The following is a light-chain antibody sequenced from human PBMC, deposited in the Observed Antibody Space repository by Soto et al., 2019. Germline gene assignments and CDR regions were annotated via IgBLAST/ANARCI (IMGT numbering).Light chain of an antibody. CDR3: AAWDDSLSGWV. CDR1: SSNIGSNF. J-gene: IGLJ3*02. CDR2: RNK. V-gene: IGLV1-47*01. Sequence: QSVLTQPPSASGTPGQRVTISCSGSSSNIGSNFVYWYQQFPGTAPKLLIYRNKQRPSGVPDRFSGSKSGTSASLAISGLPSEDEADYYCAAWDDSLSGWVFGGGTKLTVL.